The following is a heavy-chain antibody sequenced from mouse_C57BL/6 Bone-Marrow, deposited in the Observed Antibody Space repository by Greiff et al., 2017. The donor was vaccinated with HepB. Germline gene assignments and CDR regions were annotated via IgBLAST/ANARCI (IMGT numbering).Heavy chain of an antibody. CDR3: TRTDYYGSSSWFAY. Sequence: EVMLVESGEGLVKPGGSLKLSCAASGFTFSSYAMSWVRQTPEKRLEWVAYISSGGDYIYYADTVKGRFTISRDNARKTLYLQMSSLKSEDTAMYYCTRTDYYGSSSWFAYWGQGTLVTVSA. CDR1: GFTFSSYA. CDR2: ISSGGDYI. J-gene: IGHJ3*01. V-gene: IGHV5-9-1*02. D-gene: IGHD1-1*01.